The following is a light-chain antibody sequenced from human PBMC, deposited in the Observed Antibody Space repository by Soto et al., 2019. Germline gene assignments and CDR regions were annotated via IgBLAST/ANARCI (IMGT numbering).Light chain of an antibody. CDR1: NIGSKT. CDR2: DDS. V-gene: IGLV3-21*02. CDR3: QVWDSSSDHPGV. Sequence: SYELTQPPSVSVAPGQTARISCGGDNIGSKTVHWYQQKPGQAPVLVVYDDSDRPSGIPERFSGSNSGNTATLTITGVEAGDEADYYCQVWDSSSDHPGVFGGGTKLTVL. J-gene: IGLJ3*02.